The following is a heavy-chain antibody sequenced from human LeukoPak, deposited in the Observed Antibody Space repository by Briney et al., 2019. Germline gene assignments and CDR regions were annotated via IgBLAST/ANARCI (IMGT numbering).Heavy chain of an antibody. CDR2: IYPGDSDT. D-gene: IGHD3-3*01. Sequence: GESLKISCKGSGYSFTSYWIGWVRQMPGKGPEWMGIIYPGDSDTRYSPSFQGQVTISADKSISTAYLQWSSLKASDTAMYYCARQDSDTIFDYYYMDVWGKGTTVTVSS. CDR3: ARQDSDTIFDYYYMDV. V-gene: IGHV5-51*01. CDR1: GYSFTSYW. J-gene: IGHJ6*03.